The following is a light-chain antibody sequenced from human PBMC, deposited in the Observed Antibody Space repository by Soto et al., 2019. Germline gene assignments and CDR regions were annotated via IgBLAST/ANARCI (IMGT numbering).Light chain of an antibody. J-gene: IGKJ1*01. CDR2: AAS. Sequence: AIRMTQSPSSFSASTGDGVTITCRASQGISSYLAWYQQKPGKAHKLLISAASTLQSGVQSRFSGSGSGTDFTLSISCLQSEDFATYYCQQYDSYPRTHGQGNKLEIK. V-gene: IGKV1-8*01. CDR3: QQYDSYPRT. CDR1: QGISSY.